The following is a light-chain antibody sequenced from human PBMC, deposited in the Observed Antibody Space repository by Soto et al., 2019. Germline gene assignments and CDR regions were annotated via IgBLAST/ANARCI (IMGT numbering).Light chain of an antibody. J-gene: IGKJ1*01. V-gene: IGKV3-11*01. CDR3: QQRSNWLWT. CDR2: DAS. CDR1: QSVSSY. Sequence: EIVLTQSPATLSLSPGERATLSCRASQSVSSYLAWYQQKPGQALRLLIYDASNRATGIPARFSGSGSGTDFTLTISSLEPEDFPVYYCQQRSNWLWTSGQGTKVEVK.